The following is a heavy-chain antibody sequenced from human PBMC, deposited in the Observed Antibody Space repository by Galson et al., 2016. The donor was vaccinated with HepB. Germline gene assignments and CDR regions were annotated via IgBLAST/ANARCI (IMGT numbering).Heavy chain of an antibody. CDR1: GFTFSGYA. V-gene: IGHV3-23*01. D-gene: IGHD2-2*02. J-gene: IGHJ4*02. CDR2: IGGSGDII. Sequence: SLRLSCAASGFTFSGYAMNWVRQAPGKGLEWVSVIGGSGDIIYYADSVKGRFTISRDNSHNTLYLQMNSLRAEYTAVYYCVKGGLCSTTCYTAPHWGQGTLVTVSS. CDR3: VKGGLCSTTCYTAPH.